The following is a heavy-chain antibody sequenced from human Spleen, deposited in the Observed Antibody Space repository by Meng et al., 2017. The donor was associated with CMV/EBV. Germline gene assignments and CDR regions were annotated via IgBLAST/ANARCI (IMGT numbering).Heavy chain of an antibody. CDR2: LSYSGSI. Sequence: FWSRNRHAPGIGLDPVGSLSYSGSIFYNSALSTRVSISIDTSKNQFSLKFHFVPIADTAVYYCVRDDIVVVSAAIGLYGDRGWFDPWGQGTLVTVSS. CDR1: F. D-gene: IGHD2-2*01. V-gene: IGHV4-39*07. J-gene: IGHJ5*02. CDR3: VRDDIVVVSAAIGLYGDRGWFDP.